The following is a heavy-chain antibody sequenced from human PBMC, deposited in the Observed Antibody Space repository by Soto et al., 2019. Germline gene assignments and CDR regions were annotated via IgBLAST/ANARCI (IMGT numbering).Heavy chain of an antibody. CDR3: AKNPGYYYDSTGYHFDY. V-gene: IGHV3-23*01. D-gene: IGHD3-22*01. J-gene: IGHJ4*02. Sequence: EVQLLESGGGLVQPGGSLRLSCAASEFTFSNYAMSWVRQAPGKGLEWVSAISYGGGTTYYADSVKGRFTISRDNSKNXLYRQMNSLRAEDTAVYYCAKNPGYYYDSTGYHFDYWGQGTLVTVSS. CDR2: ISYGGGTT. CDR1: EFTFSNYA.